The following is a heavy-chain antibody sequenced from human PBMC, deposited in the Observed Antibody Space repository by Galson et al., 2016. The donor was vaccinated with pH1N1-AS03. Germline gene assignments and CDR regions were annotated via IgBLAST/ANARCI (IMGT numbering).Heavy chain of an antibody. CDR2: ISPNSGGT. CDR3: VTIAARDKNAFDI. D-gene: IGHD6-6*01. V-gene: IGHV1-2*02. CDR1: GYTFTGYY. J-gene: IGHJ3*02. Sequence: SVKVSCKASGYTFTGYYMHWVRQAPGQGLEWMGWISPNSGGTNYAQKFQGRVTMTRDTSISTAYMELRRLRADDTAVYYWVTIAARDKNAFDIWGQGTMVTVPS.